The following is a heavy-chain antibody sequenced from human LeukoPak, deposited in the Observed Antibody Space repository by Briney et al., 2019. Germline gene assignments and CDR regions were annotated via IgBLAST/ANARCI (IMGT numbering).Heavy chain of an antibody. V-gene: IGHV3-9*01. J-gene: IGHJ3*02. CDR3: AKDFYRLGEFDAFDN. Sequence: GGALRLSCAASGFTFSSVDMSWVRQAPGKGLGWVSGISWNSGRIGYADSVKGRFTISRDNAKNSLYLQMNSLRVEDTALYYCAKDFYRLGEFDAFDNWGQGTMVTVSS. CDR1: GFTFSSVD. CDR2: ISWNSGRI. D-gene: IGHD3-16*01.